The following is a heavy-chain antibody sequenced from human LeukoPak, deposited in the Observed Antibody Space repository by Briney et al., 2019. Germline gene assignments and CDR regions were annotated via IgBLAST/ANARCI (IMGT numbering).Heavy chain of an antibody. CDR3: ARAHLWFEELSDTPYYYYGMDV. J-gene: IGHJ6*04. V-gene: IGHV4-34*01. Sequence: PSETLSLTCAVYGGSFSGYYWSWIRQPPGKGLEWIGEINHSGSTNYNPSLKSRVTISVDTSKNQFSLKLSSVTAADTAVYYCARAHLWFEELSDTPYYYYGMDVWGKGTTVTVSS. CDR2: INHSGST. CDR1: GGSFSGYY. D-gene: IGHD3-10*01.